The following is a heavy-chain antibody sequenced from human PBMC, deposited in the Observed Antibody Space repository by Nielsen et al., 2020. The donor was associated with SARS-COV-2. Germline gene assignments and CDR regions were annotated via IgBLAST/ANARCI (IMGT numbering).Heavy chain of an antibody. D-gene: IGHD2-21*01. V-gene: IGHV3-33*01. CDR3: AGHLLWYGMYV. CDR2: IWYDGSNK. J-gene: IGHJ6*02. CDR1: GFTFSSYG. Sequence: GESLKISCAASGFTFSSYGMHWVRPAPGKGLEWVAVIWYDGSNKYYADSVKGRFTISRDNSKNTLYLQMNSLRAEDTAVYYCAGHLLWYGMYVWGQGTTVTVSS.